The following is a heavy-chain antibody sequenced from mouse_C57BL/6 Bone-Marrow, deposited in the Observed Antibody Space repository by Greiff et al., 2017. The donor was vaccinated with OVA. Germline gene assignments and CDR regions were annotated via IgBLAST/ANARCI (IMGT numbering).Heavy chain of an antibody. CDR3: ARRYYYGSSYGY. Sequence: QVQLQQSGAELVKPGASVKISCKASGYAFSSYWMNWVKQRPGKGLEWIGQIYPGDGDTNYNGKFKGKATLTADKSSSTAYMQLSSLTSEDSAVYFCARRYYYGSSYGYWGQGTTLTVSS. CDR2: IYPGDGDT. CDR1: GYAFSSYW. J-gene: IGHJ2*01. V-gene: IGHV1-80*01. D-gene: IGHD1-1*01.